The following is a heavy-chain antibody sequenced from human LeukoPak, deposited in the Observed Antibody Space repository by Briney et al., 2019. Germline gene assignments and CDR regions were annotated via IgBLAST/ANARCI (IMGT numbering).Heavy chain of an antibody. CDR3: AKRISGAYYSLLDF. CDR2: IRNDGTSK. D-gene: IGHD1-26*01. CDR1: GFTFSTYG. J-gene: IGHJ4*02. V-gene: IGHV3-30*02. Sequence: PGVSLRLSCAASGFTFSTYGMHWVRQAPGKGLEWVAFIRNDGTSKYYADSAKGRFTVSRDNSKNTVYLQMNSLRPDDTAVYYCAKRISGAYYSLLDFWGQGTLVTVSS.